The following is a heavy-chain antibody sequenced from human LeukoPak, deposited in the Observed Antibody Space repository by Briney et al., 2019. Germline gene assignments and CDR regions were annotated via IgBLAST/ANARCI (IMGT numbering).Heavy chain of an antibody. J-gene: IGHJ5*02. CDR3: ARDLRTTPSFWYDP. CDR1: GFTVSSNY. Sequence: PGGSLRLSCAASGFTVSSNYMSWIRQAPGKGLEWVSYISSSGSTIYYADSVKGRFTISRDNAKNSLYLQMNSLRAEDTAVYYCARDLRTTPSFWYDPWGQGTLVTVSS. CDR2: ISSSGSTI. V-gene: IGHV3-11*01. D-gene: IGHD4-11*01.